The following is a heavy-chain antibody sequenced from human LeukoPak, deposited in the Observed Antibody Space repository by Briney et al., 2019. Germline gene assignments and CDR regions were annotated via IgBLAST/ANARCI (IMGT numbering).Heavy chain of an antibody. J-gene: IGHJ4*02. CDR1: GYSFTNYW. V-gene: IGHV5-51*01. CDR3: ARVHHTSIAVAGRFDY. CDR2: IYPGDSGT. D-gene: IGHD6-19*01. Sequence: KGGESLKISCKGSGYSFTNYWIGWVRQMPGKGLEWRGIIYPGDSGTRYSPSLQGQVTISADKSISTAYLQWSSLKASDTAMYYCARVHHTSIAVAGRFDYWGQGTLVTVSS.